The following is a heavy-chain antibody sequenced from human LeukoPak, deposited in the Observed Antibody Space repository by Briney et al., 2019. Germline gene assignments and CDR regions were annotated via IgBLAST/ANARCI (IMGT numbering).Heavy chain of an antibody. CDR2: ISYDGSNK. Sequence: GRSLRLSCAASGFTFSSYAMHWARQAPGKGLEWVAVISYDGSNKYYADSVKGRFAVSRDNAKNTLYLQMNSLRAEDTAVYYCARDARQQLVERFDYWGQGTLVTVSS. J-gene: IGHJ4*02. CDR3: ARDARQQLVERFDY. D-gene: IGHD6-13*01. CDR1: GFTFSSYA. V-gene: IGHV3-30*09.